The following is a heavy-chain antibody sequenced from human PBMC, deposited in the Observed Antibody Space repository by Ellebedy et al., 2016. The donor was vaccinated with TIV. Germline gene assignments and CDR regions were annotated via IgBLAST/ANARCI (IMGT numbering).Heavy chain of an antibody. CDR1: GYRFTKFY. J-gene: IGHJ5*02. V-gene: IGHV1-46*01. CDR3: ARDVVGFDP. Sequence: ASVKVSCKASGYRFTKFYMHWMRQAPGQGPEWMGVIDPSVGTTTYAQKFQGRVTMTRDTSTSTVYMELSSLRYDDTAVYYCARDVVGFDPWGQGTLVTVSS. CDR2: IDPSVGTT.